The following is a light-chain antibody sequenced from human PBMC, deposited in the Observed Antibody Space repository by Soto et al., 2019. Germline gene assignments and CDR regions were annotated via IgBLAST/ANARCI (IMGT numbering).Light chain of an antibody. Sequence: EVVLTQSPVTLSLTPGERATLSCRASQSFRGLLAWYQQKPGQAPRLLIYDAYNRATGIPPRFSGSGSGTDFTLTIISLEPEDSAVHYCQQRHMWPITFGQGTRLEIK. CDR1: QSFRGL. V-gene: IGKV3-11*01. J-gene: IGKJ5*01. CDR2: DAY. CDR3: QQRHMWPIT.